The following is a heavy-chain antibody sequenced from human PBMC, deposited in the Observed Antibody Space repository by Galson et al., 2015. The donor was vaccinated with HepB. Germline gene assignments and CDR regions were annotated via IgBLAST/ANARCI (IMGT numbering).Heavy chain of an antibody. V-gene: IGHV3-33*01. CDR1: GFTFRSYG. J-gene: IGHJ4*02. D-gene: IGHD6-19*01. Sequence: SLRLSCAASGFTFRSYGMHWVCQAPGKGLEWVAIIWYDGSKKYYADSVKGRFTISRDNSKNTLYLQMNSLRVEGTAVYYCARVGAVAGLDYWGQGTLVTVSS. CDR3: ARVGAVAGLDY. CDR2: IWYDGSKK.